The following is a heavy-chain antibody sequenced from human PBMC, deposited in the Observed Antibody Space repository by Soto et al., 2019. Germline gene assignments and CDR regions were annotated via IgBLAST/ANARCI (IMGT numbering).Heavy chain of an antibody. CDR2: IYPGDSDT. Sequence: PGESLKISCKGSGYTFTNYWIGWVRQMPGKGLEWMGIIYPGDSDTKYSPSFQGQVTISVDKSISTAYLQWSSLKASDTAMYYCARHRIAAAGKEIDYWGQGTLVTVSS. D-gene: IGHD6-13*01. CDR1: GYTFTNYW. J-gene: IGHJ4*02. V-gene: IGHV5-51*01. CDR3: ARHRIAAAGKEIDY.